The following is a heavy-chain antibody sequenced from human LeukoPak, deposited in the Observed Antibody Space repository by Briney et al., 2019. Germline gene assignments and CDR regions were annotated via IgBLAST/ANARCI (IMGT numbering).Heavy chain of an antibody. CDR3: ARGHDGYSSSWYATPYGY. CDR1: GYTFTSYG. V-gene: IGHV1-18*01. D-gene: IGHD6-13*01. Sequence: ASVKVSCKASGYTFTSYGISWVRQAPGQGLEWMGWISAYNGNTNYAQKLQGRVTMTTDTSTSTAYMELRSLRSDDTAVYYCARGHDGYSSSWYATPYGYWGQGTLVTVSS. J-gene: IGHJ4*02. CDR2: ISAYNGNT.